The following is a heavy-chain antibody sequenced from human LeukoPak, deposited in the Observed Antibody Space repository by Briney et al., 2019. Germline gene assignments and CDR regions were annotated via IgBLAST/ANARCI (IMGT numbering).Heavy chain of an antibody. CDR2: LSGSGGGT. J-gene: IGHJ4*02. Sequence: GGSLRLSCAASGFTFSSYGMSWVRQAPGKGLEWVSALSGSGGGTKYADSVKGRFNISRDNSKNTLYLQMNSLRAEDTAVYYCAKAVAGKYYFDCWGQGTLVTVSS. CDR1: GFTFSSYG. CDR3: AKAVAGKYYFDC. D-gene: IGHD6-19*01. V-gene: IGHV3-23*01.